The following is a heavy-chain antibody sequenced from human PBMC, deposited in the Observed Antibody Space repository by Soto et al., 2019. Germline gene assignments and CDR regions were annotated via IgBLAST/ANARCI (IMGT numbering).Heavy chain of an antibody. CDR2: IYSSGNT. J-gene: IGHJ5*02. D-gene: IGHD3-3*01. V-gene: IGHV4-4*07. CDR3: ARGQRFSGWFDP. Sequence: SETLSLTCSVSGGTISGYYWTWIRQPAGKGLEWIGRIYSSGNTKYNPSLQSRVTMSLDTSNNQFSLRLTSVTAADTAVYYCARGQRFSGWFDPWGQGTLVT. CDR1: GGTISGYY.